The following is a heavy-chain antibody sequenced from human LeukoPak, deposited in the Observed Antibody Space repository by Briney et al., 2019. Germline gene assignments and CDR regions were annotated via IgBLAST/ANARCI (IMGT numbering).Heavy chain of an antibody. CDR1: GFTFSSYW. CDR3: ASQPAAADVDY. CDR2: IKQDGSKK. V-gene: IGHV3-7*03. D-gene: IGHD2-2*01. J-gene: IGHJ4*02. Sequence: GGSLRPSCAASGFTFSSYWMTWVRQAPGKGLEWVANIKQDGSKKSYVDSVKGRFTISRDNAKNSLYLQMNSLRADDTGVYYCASQPAAADVDYWGQGTLVTVSS.